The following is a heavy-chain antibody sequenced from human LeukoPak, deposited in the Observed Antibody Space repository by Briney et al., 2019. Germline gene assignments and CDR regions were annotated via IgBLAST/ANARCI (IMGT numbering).Heavy chain of an antibody. CDR2: MKPNSGNT. D-gene: IGHD1-14*01. Sequence: GASVKVSCKASGYIFTSYDINWVRQATGQGPEWMGWMKPNSGNTDYAQKFQGGVTMTRDTSISTAYMELSSLRSEDTAVYYCARQTGTNALDIWGQGTMVTVSS. V-gene: IGHV1-8*01. CDR1: GYIFTSYD. J-gene: IGHJ3*02. CDR3: ARQTGTNALDI.